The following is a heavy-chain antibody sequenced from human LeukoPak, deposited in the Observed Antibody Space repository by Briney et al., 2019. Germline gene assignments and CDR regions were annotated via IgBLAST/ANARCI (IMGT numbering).Heavy chain of an antibody. D-gene: IGHD3-10*01. CDR1: GFTLDDYG. Sequence: GGSLRLSCAASGFTLDDYGMSWVRHAPGKGLEWVSGINLNGGSTGYADSVKGRFTISRDNAKNSLYLQMNSLRAEDTALYYCAREHRAFDYWGQGTLVTVSS. CDR3: AREHRAFDY. V-gene: IGHV3-20*04. CDR2: INLNGGST. J-gene: IGHJ4*02.